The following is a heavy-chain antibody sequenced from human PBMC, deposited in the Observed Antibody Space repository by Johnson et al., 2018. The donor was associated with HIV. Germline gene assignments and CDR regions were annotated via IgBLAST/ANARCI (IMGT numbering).Heavy chain of an antibody. CDR3: ARDSYYDSSGYYSPPHDAFDI. Sequence: VQLVESGGGLVKPGGSLRLSCAASGFTFSNAWMSWVRQAPGKGLEWVAFIRYDGSNKYYADSVKGRFTISRDNSKNTLYLQINSLRAEDTAVYYCARDSYYDSSGYYSPPHDAFDIWGQGTMVTVSS. CDR1: GFTFSNAW. V-gene: IGHV3-30*02. CDR2: IRYDGSNK. D-gene: IGHD3-22*01. J-gene: IGHJ3*02.